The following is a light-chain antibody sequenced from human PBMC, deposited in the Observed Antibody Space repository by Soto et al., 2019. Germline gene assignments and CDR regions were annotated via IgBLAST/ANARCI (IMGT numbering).Light chain of an antibody. Sequence: QSVLTQPPSVSGAPGQRVTISCTGSSSNIGAGYDVHWYQHLPGTAPKLLIYFNNNRPSGVPDRFSGSKSGTSASLAITGLRPEDEASYFCQSYDSPLGGVVFGGGTKLTVL. CDR1: SSNIGAGYD. V-gene: IGLV1-40*01. J-gene: IGLJ2*01. CDR3: QSYDSPLGGVV. CDR2: FNN.